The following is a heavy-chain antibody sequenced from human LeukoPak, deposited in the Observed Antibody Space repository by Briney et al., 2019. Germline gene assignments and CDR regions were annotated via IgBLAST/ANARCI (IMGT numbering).Heavy chain of an antibody. D-gene: IGHD5-18*01. Sequence: GGSLRLSCAASGFTFSGSAMHWVRQASGKGLEWVGRIRSKANSYATAYAASVKGRFTISRDDSKNTLYLQMNSLRAEDTAVYYCAKDLGGYTYEWGQGTLVTVSS. V-gene: IGHV3-73*01. J-gene: IGHJ4*02. CDR2: IRSKANSYAT. CDR1: GFTFSGSA. CDR3: AKDLGGYTYE.